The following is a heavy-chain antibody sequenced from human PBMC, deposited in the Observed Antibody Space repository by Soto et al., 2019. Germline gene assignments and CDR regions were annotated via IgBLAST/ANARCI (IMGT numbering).Heavy chain of an antibody. J-gene: IGHJ4*02. CDR3: XXXXXXXDY. CDR1: GYTFTNFG. Sequence: QVQLVQSGAEVKKPGASVKVSCKASGYTFTNFGISWVRQAPGQGLEWMGWISAYNGNTNYAQNFQGRVTMTTDTXXXXXXXXXXXXXXXXXXXXXXXXXXXXXDYWGQGTLVTVSS. CDR2: ISAYNGNT. V-gene: IGHV1-18*01.